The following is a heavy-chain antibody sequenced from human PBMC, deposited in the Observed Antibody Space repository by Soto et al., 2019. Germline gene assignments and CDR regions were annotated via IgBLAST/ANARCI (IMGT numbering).Heavy chain of an antibody. CDR2: IYWDDDK. D-gene: IGHD3-3*01. V-gene: IGHV2-5*02. CDR3: DLRGITIVGVVTDTDDAFDI. CDR1: GYSLSTSGVG. J-gene: IGHJ3*02. Sequence: QITLKESGPTLVKPTQTLTLTCTFSGYSLSTSGVGVGWIRQPPGKALEWLALIYWDDDKRYSPSLKSRLTITKDTSKNQVVLTMTNMDPVDTATYYCDLRGITIVGVVTDTDDAFDIWGQGTMVTVSS.